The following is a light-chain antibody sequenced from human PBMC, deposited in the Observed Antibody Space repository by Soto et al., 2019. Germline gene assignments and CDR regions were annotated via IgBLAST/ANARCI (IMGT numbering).Light chain of an antibody. V-gene: IGLV2-14*01. J-gene: IGLJ1*01. CDR2: AVS. Sequence: QSALTQPASVSGSPGQSITISCTGTSGDVGLYDYVSWYQQHPGKAPQLMIYAVSNRPSGVSNRFSASKSGNTASLFISGLQAEDEADYYCSSYTSDSSYVFGSGTKVTVL. CDR3: SSYTSDSSYV. CDR1: SGDVGLYDY.